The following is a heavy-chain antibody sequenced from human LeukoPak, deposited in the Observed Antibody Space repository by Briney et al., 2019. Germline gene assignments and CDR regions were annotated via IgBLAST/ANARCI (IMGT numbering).Heavy chain of an antibody. CDR1: GFTVSSNY. CDR3: AKWGDYDVLTGYYVSDY. Sequence: GGSLRLSCAASGFTVSSNYMSWVRQALGKGLEWVSVIYSGGSTYYADSVKGRFTISRDNSKNTLYLQINSLRAEDTAVYYCAKWGDYDVLTGYYVSDYWGQGTLVTVSS. J-gene: IGHJ4*02. V-gene: IGHV3-53*01. CDR2: IYSGGST. D-gene: IGHD3-9*01.